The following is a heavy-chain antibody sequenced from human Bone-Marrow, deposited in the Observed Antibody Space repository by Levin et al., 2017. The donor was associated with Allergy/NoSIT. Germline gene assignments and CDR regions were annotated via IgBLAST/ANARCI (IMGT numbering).Heavy chain of an antibody. Sequence: ASVKVSCKASGDTLTTQGSSGVRQAPGQGLEWLGWISPYNGNTNYAQKFQGRVTLTTDTSSRTAYMELRRLRSDDTAVYYCARAIITMVSDYWGQGTLVTVSS. D-gene: IGHD3-10*01. V-gene: IGHV1-18*01. CDR3: ARAIITMVSDY. J-gene: IGHJ4*02. CDR1: GDTLTTQG. CDR2: ISPYNGNT.